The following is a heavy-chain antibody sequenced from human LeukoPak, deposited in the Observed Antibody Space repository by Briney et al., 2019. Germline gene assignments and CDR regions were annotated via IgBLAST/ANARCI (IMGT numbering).Heavy chain of an antibody. V-gene: IGHV4-39*01. D-gene: IGHD3-16*02. CDR1: GGSISSSSYY. J-gene: IGHJ6*02. CDR2: IYYSGST. CDR3: ARHRDYVWGSYRQSNGMDV. Sequence: PSETLSLTCTVSGGSISSSSYYWGWIRQPPGKGLEWIGSIYYSGSTYCNPSLKSRVTISVDTSKNQFSLKLSSVTAADAAVYYCARHRDYVWGSYRQSNGMDVWGQGTTVTVSS.